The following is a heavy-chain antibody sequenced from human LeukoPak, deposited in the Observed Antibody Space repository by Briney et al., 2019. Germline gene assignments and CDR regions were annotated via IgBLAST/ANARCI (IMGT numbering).Heavy chain of an antibody. V-gene: IGHV3-23*01. Sequence: GGSLRLSCAASGFTFSSYAMSWVRQAPGEGLEWVSAISGSGGSTYYADSVKGRFTIVRDYSKHMLYLQMTRLRAEDTDVYYCAKGWRQWELDGFDYWGQGTLVTVSS. J-gene: IGHJ4*02. CDR1: GFTFSSYA. D-gene: IGHD1-26*01. CDR3: AKGWRQWELDGFDY. CDR2: ISGSGGST.